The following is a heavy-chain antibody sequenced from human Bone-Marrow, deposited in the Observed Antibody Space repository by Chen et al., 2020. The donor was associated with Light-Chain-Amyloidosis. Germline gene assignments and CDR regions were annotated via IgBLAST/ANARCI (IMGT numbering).Heavy chain of an antibody. CDR1: GDSLGTGAFY. D-gene: IGHD5-12*01. V-gene: IGHV4-31*03. CDR2: IPDLGRIT. CDR3: ARKPYDSGDYGFFDP. J-gene: IGHJ5*02. Sequence: VQLQASGPGLVKPSQTLSLTCTVPGDSLGTGAFYWSWLRQYLGGGLEWIGYIPDLGRITNYNPSLRSRAIVSADTSKNQVSLRLVTAADTAVYFCARKPYDSGDYGFFDPCGQGILVTVST.